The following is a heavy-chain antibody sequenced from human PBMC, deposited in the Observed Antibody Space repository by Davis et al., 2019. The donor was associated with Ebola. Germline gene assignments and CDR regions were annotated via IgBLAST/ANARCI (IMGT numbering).Heavy chain of an antibody. J-gene: IGHJ4*02. Sequence: GGSLRLSCAASGFTFSTYGMHWVRQAPGKGLEWVAVISYDGSNKYYADSVKGRFTISRDNSKNTLYLQMNSLRAEDTAVYYCAKDGPFYYWGQGTLVTVSS. CDR3: AKDGPFYY. CDR2: ISYDGSNK. V-gene: IGHV3-30*18. CDR1: GFTFSTYG.